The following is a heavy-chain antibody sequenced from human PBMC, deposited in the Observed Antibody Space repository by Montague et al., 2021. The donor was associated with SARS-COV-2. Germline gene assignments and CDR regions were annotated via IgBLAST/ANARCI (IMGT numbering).Heavy chain of an antibody. J-gene: IGHJ6*02. CDR2: IYHSGTT. CDR1: GGSINSFY. V-gene: IGHV4-59*01. Sequence: SETLSLTCIVSGGSINSFYWSWIRQPPGKGLEWIGYIYHSGTTHYSPSLKSRVAISLDTSKNQFSLTLNYVTAADTAVYYCARTSMVSRNYYYYGIDDWGQGTTVTVSS. CDR3: ARTSMVSRNYYYYGIDD. D-gene: IGHD2-21*01.